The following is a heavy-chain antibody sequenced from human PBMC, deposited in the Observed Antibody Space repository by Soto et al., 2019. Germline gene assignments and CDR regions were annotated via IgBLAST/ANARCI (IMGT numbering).Heavy chain of an antibody. D-gene: IGHD5-12*01. CDR3: AKDLWATAHYYGMDV. CDR1: GYSFSTYA. V-gene: IGHV3-23*01. J-gene: IGHJ6*02. CDR2: ISASAGST. Sequence: GWSLRLCCAASGYSFSTYAMYWVRQAPGKGLQWVSAISASAGSTYYSDSVKGRFTISRDISKNTLYLQMNSLRAEDTAVYYCAKDLWATAHYYGMDVWGRGTTVTV.